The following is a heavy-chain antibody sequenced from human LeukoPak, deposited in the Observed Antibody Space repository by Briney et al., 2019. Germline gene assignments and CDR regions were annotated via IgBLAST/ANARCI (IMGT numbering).Heavy chain of an antibody. V-gene: IGHV3-7*01. CDR3: ARVMSASVWRSYGSYYYYYYMDI. CDR2: IKQDGSEK. Sequence: GGSLRLSCAASGFTFSSYWMSWVRQAPGKGLEWVANIKQDGSEKYSVDSVKGRFTISRDNAKNSLYMQMYSLRVEDTAVYYCARVMSASVWRSYGSYYYYYYMDIWGKGTTVTVSS. CDR1: GFTFSSYW. D-gene: IGHD3-16*01. J-gene: IGHJ6*03.